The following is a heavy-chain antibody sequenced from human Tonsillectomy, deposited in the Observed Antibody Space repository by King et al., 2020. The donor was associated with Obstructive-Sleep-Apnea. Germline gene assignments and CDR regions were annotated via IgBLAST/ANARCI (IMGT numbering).Heavy chain of an antibody. J-gene: IGHJ6*02. V-gene: IGHV3-33*06. CDR1: GFTFSSYV. Sequence: VQLVESGGGVVQPGRSLRLSCAASGFTFSSYVMHWVRQAPGKGLEWVAVIWYYGSNKYYADSVKGQFTISRDNPQNTLYLQMSSLRAEDTAVYYCAKVLAAATYYYYYGMDVWGQGTTVTVSS. CDR3: AKVLAAATYYYYYGMDV. D-gene: IGHD2-15*01. CDR2: IWYYGSNK.